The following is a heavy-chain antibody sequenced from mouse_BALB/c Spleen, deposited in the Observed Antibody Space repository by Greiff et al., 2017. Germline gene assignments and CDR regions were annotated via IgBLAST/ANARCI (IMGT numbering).Heavy chain of an antibody. CDR1: GFTFSSFG. CDR2: ISSGSSTI. V-gene: IGHV5-17*02. Sequence: DVHLVESGGGLVQPGGSRKLSCAASGFTFSSFGMHWVRQAPEKGLEWVAYISSGSSTIYYADTVKGRFTISRDNPKNTLFLQMTSLRSEDTAMYYCARNDYDYWGQGTTLTVSS. CDR3: ARNDYDY. D-gene: IGHD2-4*01. J-gene: IGHJ2*01.